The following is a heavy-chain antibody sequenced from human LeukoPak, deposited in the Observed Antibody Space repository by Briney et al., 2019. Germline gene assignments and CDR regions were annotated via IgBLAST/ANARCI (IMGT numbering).Heavy chain of an antibody. CDR1: GYTFTGYY. J-gene: IGHJ4*02. Sequence: ASVKVSCKASGYTFTGYYMHWVRQAPGQGLEWMGIINPSGGSTSYAQKFQGRVTMTRDTSMSTVYMELSSLRSEDTAVYYCARDGPGYCSGGSCHRFDYWGQGTLVTVSS. CDR3: ARDGPGYCSGGSCHRFDY. D-gene: IGHD2-15*01. V-gene: IGHV1-46*01. CDR2: INPSGGST.